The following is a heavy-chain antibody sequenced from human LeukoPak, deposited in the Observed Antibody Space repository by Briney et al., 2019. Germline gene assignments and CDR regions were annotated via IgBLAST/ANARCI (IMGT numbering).Heavy chain of an antibody. CDR1: GYTFSSYD. Sequence: ASVKVSCKASGYTFSSYDINWVRQATGQGLEWMGWMNPNRGNTGYVQKFQGRVTMTRSTSISTAYMELSSLRSEDTAVYYCARLPNSGYDPDYWGQGTLVTVSS. CDR3: ARLPNSGYDPDY. V-gene: IGHV1-8*01. D-gene: IGHD5-12*01. CDR2: MNPNRGNT. J-gene: IGHJ4*02.